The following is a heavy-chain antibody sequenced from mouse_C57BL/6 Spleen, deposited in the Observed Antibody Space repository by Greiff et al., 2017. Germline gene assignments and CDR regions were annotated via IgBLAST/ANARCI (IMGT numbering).Heavy chain of an antibody. Sequence: QVQLKQPGAELVRPGSSVKLSCKASGYTFTSYWMHWVKQRPIQGLEWIGNIDPSDSDTHYNQKFKDKATLTVDKSSSTAYMKLSSLTSDDSAVYYCARTGELRLYFDYWGQGTTLTVAS. CDR3: ARTGELRLYFDY. J-gene: IGHJ2*01. CDR2: IDPSDSDT. V-gene: IGHV1-52*01. D-gene: IGHD3-2*02. CDR1: GYTFTSYW.